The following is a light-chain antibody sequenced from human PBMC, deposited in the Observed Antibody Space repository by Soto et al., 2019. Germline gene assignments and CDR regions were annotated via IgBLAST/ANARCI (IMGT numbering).Light chain of an antibody. Sequence: EIVLTQSPATLSLSPGERATLSCRASQSVSSYLAWYQQKPGQAPRLLIYDASNRATGIPARFCGSGSGTDFTLTISSLEPEDFAVYYCQQRSNWPTFGQGTRLEIK. CDR1: QSVSSY. V-gene: IGKV3-11*01. CDR2: DAS. J-gene: IGKJ5*01. CDR3: QQRSNWPT.